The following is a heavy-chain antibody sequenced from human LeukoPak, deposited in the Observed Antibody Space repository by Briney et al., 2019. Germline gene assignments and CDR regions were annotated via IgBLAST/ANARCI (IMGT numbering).Heavy chain of an antibody. CDR3: ARVTQAGEWYYKGDY. CDR2: ISAYNGNT. CDR1: GYTFTNYG. Sequence: ASVKVSCKASGYTFTNYGISWVRQAPGQGLEWMGWISAYNGNTNYAQKLQSRVTMTTDTSTSTAYMELRSLRSDDTAVYYCARVTQAGEWYYKGDYWGQGTLVTVSS. J-gene: IGHJ4*02. D-gene: IGHD3-3*01. V-gene: IGHV1-18*01.